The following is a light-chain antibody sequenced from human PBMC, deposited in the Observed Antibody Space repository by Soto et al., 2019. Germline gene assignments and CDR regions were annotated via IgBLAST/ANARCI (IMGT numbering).Light chain of an antibody. CDR2: DVS. CDR1: SSDVGGYND. CDR3: CSYAGRYTFD. Sequence: QSALTQPRSVSGSPGQSVTISCTGTSSDVGGYNDVSWYQQHPGKAPKLMIYDVSRRPSGVPDRFSGSKSGNTASLTISGLQAEDEADYYCCSYAGRYTFDFGTGTKVTV. V-gene: IGLV2-11*01. J-gene: IGLJ1*01.